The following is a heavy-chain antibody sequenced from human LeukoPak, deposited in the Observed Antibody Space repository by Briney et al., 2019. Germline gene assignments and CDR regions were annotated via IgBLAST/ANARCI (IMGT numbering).Heavy chain of an antibody. J-gene: IGHJ4*02. V-gene: IGHV4-31*03. CDR3: ARSSYGAGSKPYWVDC. CDR1: GGSISSGGYY. D-gene: IGHD3-10*01. CDR2: IYYSGST. Sequence: SETLSLTCTVSGGSISSGGYYWSWIRQHPGKGLEWIGCIYYSGSTYYNPSLKSRVTISVDTSKKQFSLKLSSVTAADTAVYYCARSSYGAGSKPYWVDCWGQGTLVTVSS.